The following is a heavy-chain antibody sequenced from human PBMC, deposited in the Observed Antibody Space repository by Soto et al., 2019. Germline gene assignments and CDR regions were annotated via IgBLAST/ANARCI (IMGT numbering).Heavy chain of an antibody. V-gene: IGHV3-33*01. Sequence: GGSLRLSCAASGFTFSSYGMHWVRQAPGKGLEWVAVIWYDGSNKYYADSVKGRFTISRDNSKNKLYLQMNRRRAEDTAVYYCAREAIVPAALASGVNGMDVWGQGTTVTVSS. D-gene: IGHD2-2*01. J-gene: IGHJ6*02. CDR3: AREAIVPAALASGVNGMDV. CDR2: IWYDGSNK. CDR1: GFTFSSYG.